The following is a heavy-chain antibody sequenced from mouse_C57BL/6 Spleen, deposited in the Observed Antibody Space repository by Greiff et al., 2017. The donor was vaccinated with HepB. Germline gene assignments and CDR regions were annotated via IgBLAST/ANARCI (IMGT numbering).Heavy chain of an antibody. D-gene: IGHD2-3*01. J-gene: IGHJ4*01. Sequence: EVKVVESGGGLVKPGGSLKLSCAASGFTFSDYGMHWVRQAPEKGLEWVAYISSGSSTIYYADTVKGRFTISRDNAKNTLFLQMTSLRSEDTAMYYCAREDGYYDYAMDYWGQGTSVTVSS. CDR3: AREDGYYDYAMDY. CDR2: ISSGSSTI. V-gene: IGHV5-17*01. CDR1: GFTFSDYG.